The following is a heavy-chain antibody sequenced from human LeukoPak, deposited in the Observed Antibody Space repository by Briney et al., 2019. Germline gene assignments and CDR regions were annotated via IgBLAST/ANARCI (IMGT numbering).Heavy chain of an antibody. Sequence: GESLKISCKGSGYTFTNYWIGWVRQMPGKGLEWMGIIYPGSSDTRYSPSFQGRVTISADKSISTAYLQWSSLKASDTAIYYCARHGPVDMATTDCDYWGQGTLVTVSS. CDR1: GYTFTNYW. D-gene: IGHD5-24*01. CDR2: IYPGSSDT. V-gene: IGHV5-51*01. J-gene: IGHJ4*02. CDR3: ARHGPVDMATTDCDY.